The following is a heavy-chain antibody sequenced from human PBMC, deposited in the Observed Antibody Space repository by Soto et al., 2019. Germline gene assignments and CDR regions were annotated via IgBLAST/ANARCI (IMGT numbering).Heavy chain of an antibody. CDR2: ISYDGSNK. D-gene: IGHD5-12*01. Sequence: GGSLRLSCAASGFTFSSYAMHWVRQAPGKGLEWVAVISYDGSNKYYADSVKGRFTISRDNSKNTLYLQMNSLRAEDTAVYYCARDKGGGYSGYEAYYYGMDVWRQGTTVTVSS. V-gene: IGHV3-30-3*01. CDR3: ARDKGGGYSGYEAYYYGMDV. CDR1: GFTFSSYA. J-gene: IGHJ6*02.